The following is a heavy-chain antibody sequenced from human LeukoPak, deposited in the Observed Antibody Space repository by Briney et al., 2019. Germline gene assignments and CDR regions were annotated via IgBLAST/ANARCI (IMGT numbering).Heavy chain of an antibody. CDR3: ARDDGPGSPSTQYGMDV. V-gene: IGHV1-2*04. Sequence: ASVKVSCKASGYTFTGYYMHWVRQAPGQGLEWMGWINPNSGGTNYAQKFQGWVTMTRDTSISTVYMELSRLRSDDTAVYYCARDDGPGSPSTQYGMDVWGQGTTVTVSS. CDR1: GYTFTGYY. CDR2: INPNSGGT. D-gene: IGHD2-15*01. J-gene: IGHJ6*02.